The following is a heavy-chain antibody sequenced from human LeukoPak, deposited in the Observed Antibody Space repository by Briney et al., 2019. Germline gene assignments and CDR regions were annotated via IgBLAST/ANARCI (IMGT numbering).Heavy chain of an antibody. J-gene: IGHJ4*02. CDR2: INHSGST. V-gene: IGHV4-34*01. D-gene: IGHD2-15*01. Sequence: PSETLSLTCAVYGGSFSGYYWSWIRQPPGKGLEWIGEINHSGSTNYNPSLKSRVTTSVDTSKNQFSLKLSSVTAADTAVYYCVRSPPHCSGGSCYSGLFDYWGQGTLVTVSS. CDR1: GGSFSGYY. CDR3: VRSPPHCSGGSCYSGLFDY.